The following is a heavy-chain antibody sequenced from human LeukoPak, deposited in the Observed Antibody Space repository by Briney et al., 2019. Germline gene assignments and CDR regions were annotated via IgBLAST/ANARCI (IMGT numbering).Heavy chain of an antibody. CDR3: ARVVSPENWFDP. V-gene: IGHV1-69*13. CDR1: GGTFRSYA. CDR2: IIPIFGTA. Sequence: SVKVSCKASGGTFRSYAISWVRQAPGQGLEWMGGIIPIFGTANYAQKFQGRVTITADESTSTAYMELSSLRSEVTAVYYCARVVSPENWFDPWGQGTLVTVSS. D-gene: IGHD2/OR15-2a*01. J-gene: IGHJ5*02.